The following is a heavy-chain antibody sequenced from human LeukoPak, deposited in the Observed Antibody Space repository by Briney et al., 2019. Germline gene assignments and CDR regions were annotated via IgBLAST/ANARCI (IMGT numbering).Heavy chain of an antibody. D-gene: IGHD3-3*01. CDR1: GFTFSSYA. CDR3: ACNYDFWSGYVKGPDY. Sequence: GGSLRLSCAASGFTFSSYAMSWVRQAPGKGLEWVSAISGSGGSTYYADSVKGRFTITRDNSKNTLYLQMNSLRAEDTAVYYCACNYDFWSGYVKGPDYWGQGTLVTVSS. V-gene: IGHV3-23*01. J-gene: IGHJ4*02. CDR2: ISGSGGST.